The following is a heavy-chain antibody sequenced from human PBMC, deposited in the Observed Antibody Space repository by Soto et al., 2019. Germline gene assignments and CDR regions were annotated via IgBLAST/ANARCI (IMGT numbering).Heavy chain of an antibody. CDR1: GGTFSSYA. Sequence: ASVKVSCKASGGTFSSYAISWVRQAPGQGLEWMGGIIPIFGTANYAQKFQGRVTITADESTSTAYMELSSLRSEDTAVYYCARDFSGGSYYYYYYYGMDVWGQGTTVTVSS. CDR3: ARDFSGGSYYYYYYYGMDV. D-gene: IGHD1-26*01. CDR2: IIPIFGTA. J-gene: IGHJ6*02. V-gene: IGHV1-69*13.